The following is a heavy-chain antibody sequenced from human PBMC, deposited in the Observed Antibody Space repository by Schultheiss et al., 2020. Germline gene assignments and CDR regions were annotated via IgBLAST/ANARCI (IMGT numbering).Heavy chain of an antibody. V-gene: IGHV4-39*07. CDR3: AARGVRGYYYYGMDV. J-gene: IGHJ6*02. CDR2: INHSGST. CDR1: GGSISSSNYY. Sequence: SETLSLTCTVSGGSISSSNYYWGWIRRPPGKGLEWIGEINHSGSTNYNPSLKSRVTISVDTSKNQFSLKLSSVTAADTAVYYCAARGVRGYYYYGMDVWGQGTTVTVSS. D-gene: IGHD3-10*01.